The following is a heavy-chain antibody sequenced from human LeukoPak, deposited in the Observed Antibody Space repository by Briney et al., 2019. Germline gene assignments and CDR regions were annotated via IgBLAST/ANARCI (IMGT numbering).Heavy chain of an antibody. Sequence: PSETLSLTCTVSGGSISSSSCYWGWIRQPPGKGLEWIGSIYYSGSTYYNPSLKSRVTISVDTSKNQFSLKLSSVTAADTAVYYCARGRAVGSGWYAHQRPTKNWFDPWGQGTLVTVSS. CDR1: GGSISSSSCY. CDR3: ARGRAVGSGWYAHQRPTKNWFDP. V-gene: IGHV4-39*01. J-gene: IGHJ5*02. D-gene: IGHD6-19*01. CDR2: IYYSGST.